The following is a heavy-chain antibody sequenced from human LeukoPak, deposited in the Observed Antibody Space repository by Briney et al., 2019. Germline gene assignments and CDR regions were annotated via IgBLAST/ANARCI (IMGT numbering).Heavy chain of an antibody. V-gene: IGHV1-2*02. CDR2: MQPNTGAT. CDR3: AKDSSSGWLSPDY. D-gene: IGHD6-19*01. Sequence: ASVNVSCKASGYTFIYYYMHWVRQAPGQGPEWMGEMQPNTGATQYAQRFQGRVTMTRDRSITTAYMELSSLTSDDTAVYYCAKDSSSGWLSPDYWGQGTLVTVSS. CDR1: GYTFIYYY. J-gene: IGHJ4*02.